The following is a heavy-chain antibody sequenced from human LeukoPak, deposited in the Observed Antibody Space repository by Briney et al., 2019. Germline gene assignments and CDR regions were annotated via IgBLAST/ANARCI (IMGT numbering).Heavy chain of an antibody. J-gene: IGHJ5*02. Sequence: GGSLRLSCAASGFSFNNYGMHWVRQAPGKGLEWVAFIGYNGNNQYYADSVKGRFTISRDNSKNTLYLQMNRLRAEDTAVYYCAKAQGDYYYDSSGYYDWFDPWGQGTLVTVSS. CDR1: GFSFNNYG. D-gene: IGHD3-22*01. CDR2: IGYNGNNQ. V-gene: IGHV3-30*02. CDR3: AKAQGDYYYDSSGYYDWFDP.